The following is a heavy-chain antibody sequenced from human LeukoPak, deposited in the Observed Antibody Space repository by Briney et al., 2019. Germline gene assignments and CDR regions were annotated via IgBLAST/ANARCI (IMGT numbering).Heavy chain of an antibody. J-gene: IGHJ3*02. V-gene: IGHV4-59*01. Sequence: PSETLSLTCTVSGGSISSYYWSWIRQPPGKGLEWIRYIYYSGSTNYNPSLKSRVTISVDTSKNQFSLKLSSVTAADTAVYYCARDRGFLGRDAFDIWGQGTMVTVSS. CDR1: GGSISSYY. D-gene: IGHD3-3*01. CDR2: IYYSGST. CDR3: ARDRGFLGRDAFDI.